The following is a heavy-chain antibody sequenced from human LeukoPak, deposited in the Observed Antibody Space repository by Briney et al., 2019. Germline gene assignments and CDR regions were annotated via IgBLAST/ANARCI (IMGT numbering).Heavy chain of an antibody. Sequence: SQTLSLTCTVSGGSISSGSYYWRWIRQPAGKGLEWIGRIYTSGSTNYNPSLKSRVTISVDTSKNQFSLKLSSVTAADTAVYYCARDPEKYSSSYYGMDVWGQGTTVTVSS. D-gene: IGHD6-6*01. CDR1: GGSISSGSYY. CDR2: IYTSGST. CDR3: ARDPEKYSSSYYGMDV. V-gene: IGHV4-61*02. J-gene: IGHJ6*02.